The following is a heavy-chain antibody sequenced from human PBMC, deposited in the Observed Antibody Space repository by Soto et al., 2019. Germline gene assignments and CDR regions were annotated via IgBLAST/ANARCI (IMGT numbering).Heavy chain of an antibody. J-gene: IGHJ4*02. Sequence: HPGGSLRLSCAASGFTFSSYGMHWVRQAPGKGLEWVAVISYDGSNKYYADSVKGRFTISRDNSKNTLYLQMNSLRAEDTAVYYCAKDMDTAMVTILDYWGQGTL. V-gene: IGHV3-30*18. CDR1: GFTFSSYG. CDR3: AKDMDTAMVTILDY. CDR2: ISYDGSNK. D-gene: IGHD5-18*01.